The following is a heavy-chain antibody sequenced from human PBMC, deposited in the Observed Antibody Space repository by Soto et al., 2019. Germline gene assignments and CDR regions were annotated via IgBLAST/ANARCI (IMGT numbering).Heavy chain of an antibody. J-gene: IGHJ6*02. Sequence: SETLSLTCTVSGGSISSSSYYWGWIRQPPGKGLEWIGSIYYSGSTYYNPSLKSRVTISVDTSKNQFSLKLSSVTAADTAVYYCARIWEGYYGMDVWGQGTTVTVSS. D-gene: IGHD1-26*01. V-gene: IGHV4-39*01. CDR3: ARIWEGYYGMDV. CDR2: IYYSGST. CDR1: GGSISSSSYY.